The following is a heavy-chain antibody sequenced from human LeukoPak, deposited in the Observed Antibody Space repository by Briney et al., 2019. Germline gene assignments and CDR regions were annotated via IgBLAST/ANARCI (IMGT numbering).Heavy chain of an antibody. J-gene: IGHJ3*02. Sequence: PGGSLRLSCAASGFTFSGYWMNWVRQAPGKGLEWLSYISSSGSNKYYADSLKGRFTISRDNAKNSLYLQMNSLTAEDTADYYCARDLGDYVGYDAFDIWGQGTRVTVSS. V-gene: IGHV3-48*04. CDR2: ISSSGSNK. CDR1: GFTFSGYW. D-gene: IGHD4-17*01. CDR3: ARDLGDYVGYDAFDI.